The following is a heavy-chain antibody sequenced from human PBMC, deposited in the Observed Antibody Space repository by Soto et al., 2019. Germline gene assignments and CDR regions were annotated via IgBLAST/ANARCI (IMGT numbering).Heavy chain of an antibody. CDR1: GGSISNYF. CDR3: ARRDSVSSGRGFDY. J-gene: IGHJ4*02. D-gene: IGHD6-6*01. V-gene: IGHV4-4*07. CDR2: FFTSGGT. Sequence: ETLSLTCTVSGGSISNYFWSWIRQPAGKGLEWIGRFFTSGGTKYNPSLKSRVTMSVDMSKNQLSLSLVSVTAADTAVYYCARRDSVSSGRGFDYWGQGILVTVSS.